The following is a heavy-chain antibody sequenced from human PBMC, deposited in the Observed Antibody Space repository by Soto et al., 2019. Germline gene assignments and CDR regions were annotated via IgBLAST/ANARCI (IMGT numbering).Heavy chain of an antibody. CDR1: GGSIRSYY. CDR3: ARRYGYAFDI. V-gene: IGHV4-59*08. D-gene: IGHD5-18*01. J-gene: IGHJ3*02. Sequence: SESLSLTCTVSGGSIRSYYWSWMRQPPGKGLEWIGYIYYSGSTNYNPSLKSRVTISVDTSKNQFSLKLSSVTAADTAIYYCARRYGYAFDIWGQGTMVTVSS. CDR2: IYYSGST.